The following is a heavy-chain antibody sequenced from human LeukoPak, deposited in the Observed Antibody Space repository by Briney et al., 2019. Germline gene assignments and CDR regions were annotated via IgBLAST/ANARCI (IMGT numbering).Heavy chain of an antibody. J-gene: IGHJ3*02. V-gene: IGHV1-69*01. CDR3: AGTYSYGSGSYLGDAFDI. D-gene: IGHD3-10*01. Sequence: SVKVSCKASRGTFSSYAISWVRQAPGQGLEGMGGIIPIFGTANYAQKFQGRVTITADESTSTAYMELSSLRSEDTAVYYCAGTYSYGSGSYLGDAFDIWGQGTMVTVSS. CDR2: IIPIFGTA. CDR1: RGTFSSYA.